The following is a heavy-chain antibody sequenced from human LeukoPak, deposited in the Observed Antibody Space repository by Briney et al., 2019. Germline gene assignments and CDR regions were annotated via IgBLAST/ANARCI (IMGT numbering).Heavy chain of an antibody. CDR1: GGSISSGDYY. Sequence: SQTLSLTCTVSGGSISSGDYYWSWIRQHPGKGLEWIGYIYYSGSTYYNPSLKSRVTISVDTSKNQFSLKLSSVTAADTAVYYCARAAGYYDSSGYWYAFDIWGQGTVVTVSS. CDR2: IYYSGST. D-gene: IGHD3-22*01. V-gene: IGHV4-31*03. J-gene: IGHJ3*02. CDR3: ARAAGYYDSSGYWYAFDI.